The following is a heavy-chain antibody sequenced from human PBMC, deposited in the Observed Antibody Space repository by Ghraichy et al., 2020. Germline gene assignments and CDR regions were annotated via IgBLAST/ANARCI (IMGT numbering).Heavy chain of an antibody. CDR3: AKEMVSSGYYSFRGDYYGMDV. Sequence: GGSLRLSCAASGFTFSRYCLHWIRQAPVKGLEWVAVTSYDGSNKNYADPVKGRFTISSDNSKNTRYLQMNSLRAEGTAVYYCAKEMVSSGYYSFRGDYYGMDVWCQGTTVTVSS. CDR2: TSYDGSNK. J-gene: IGHJ6*02. CDR1: GFTFSRYC. V-gene: IGHV3-30*18. D-gene: IGHD3-22*01.